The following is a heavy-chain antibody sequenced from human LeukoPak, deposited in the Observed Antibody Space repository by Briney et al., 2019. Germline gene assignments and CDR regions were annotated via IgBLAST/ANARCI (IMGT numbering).Heavy chain of an antibody. CDR2: IQYDGNKR. D-gene: IGHD6-19*01. CDR3: ANTMYSSAWSPFDY. V-gene: IGHV3-30*02. J-gene: IGHJ4*02. CDR1: TFTFSSHG. Sequence: GWSLRLSCAASTFTFSSHGLPWVRQAPGKGLEWAAFIQYDGNKRYYADSVKGRFTISRDNSKNTLYLQMNSLRPEDTALYYCANTMYSSAWSPFDYWGRGTLVTVSS.